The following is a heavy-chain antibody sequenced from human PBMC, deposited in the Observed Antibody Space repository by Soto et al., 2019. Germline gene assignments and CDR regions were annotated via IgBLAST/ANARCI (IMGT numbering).Heavy chain of an antibody. V-gene: IGHV3-11*01. CDR1: GFTFSDHY. CDR2: IGSSGTTI. D-gene: IGHD3-3*01. J-gene: IGHJ6*02. CDR3: ARDKYFDFWTNPLDVPYYYGMDV. Sequence: GGSLRLSCAASGFTFSDHYMSWIRQAPGKGLEWRSYIGSSGTTIFHADSVKGRFTISRDNDKNSIYLEMNSLRAEDTAVYYCARDKYFDFWTNPLDVPYYYGMDVWGQGTTVTVSS.